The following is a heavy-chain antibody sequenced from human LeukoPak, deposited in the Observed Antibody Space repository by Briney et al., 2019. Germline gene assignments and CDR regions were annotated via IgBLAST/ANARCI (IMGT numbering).Heavy chain of an antibody. D-gene: IGHD1-1*01. CDR2: ISSSGSTI. CDR3: VRASLNWNPRHFFDY. J-gene: IGHJ4*02. V-gene: IGHV3-11*04. CDR1: GFTFSDYY. Sequence: GGSLRLSCAASGFTFSDYYMSWIRQAPGKGLEWVSYISSSGSTIYYADSVKGRFTISRDNAKNSLYLQMDSLRAEDTAVYYCVRASLNWNPRHFFDYWGQGALVTVSS.